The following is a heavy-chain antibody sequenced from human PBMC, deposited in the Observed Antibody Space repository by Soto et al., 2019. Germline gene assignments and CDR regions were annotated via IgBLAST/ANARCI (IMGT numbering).Heavy chain of an antibody. Sequence: QITLKESGPTLVKPTQTLTLTCTFSGFSLSTSGVGVGWIRQPPGKALEWLALIYWDDDKRYSPSLKSRLTITNDTSKYQVVLTMTNMDPVDTATYYCAHSLIVLVPAAPNYYGMDVWGQGTTVTVSS. CDR1: GFSLSTSGVG. D-gene: IGHD2-2*01. CDR2: IYWDDDK. V-gene: IGHV2-5*02. CDR3: AHSLIVLVPAAPNYYGMDV. J-gene: IGHJ6*02.